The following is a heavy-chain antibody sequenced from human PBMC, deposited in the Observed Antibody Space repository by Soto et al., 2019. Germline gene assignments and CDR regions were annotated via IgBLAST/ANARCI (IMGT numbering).Heavy chain of an antibody. Sequence: EVQLVESGGGLVKPGGSLRLSCAASGFTFSSYSMNWVRQAPGKGLEWVSSISSSSSYIYYADSVKGRFTISRDNAKNSLYLQMNSLRAEDTAVYYCASCSQGELVSWFDPWGQGTLVTVSS. J-gene: IGHJ5*02. D-gene: IGHD1-7*01. CDR2: ISSSSSYI. V-gene: IGHV3-21*01. CDR3: ASCSQGELVSWFDP. CDR1: GFTFSSYS.